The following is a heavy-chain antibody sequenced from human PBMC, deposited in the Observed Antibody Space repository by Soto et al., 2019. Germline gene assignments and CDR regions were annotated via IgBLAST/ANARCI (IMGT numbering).Heavy chain of an antibody. CDR2: ISYDGSNK. CDR3: AKDRAAHVDYYYYGMDV. D-gene: IGHD6-13*01. CDR1: GFTFSSYG. V-gene: IGHV3-30*18. Sequence: GGSLRLSCAASGFTFSSYGMHWVRQAPGKGLEWVAVISYDGSNKYYADSVKGRFTISRDNSKNTLYLQMNSLRAEDTAVYYCAKDRAAHVDYYYYGMDVWGQGTTVTVSS. J-gene: IGHJ6*02.